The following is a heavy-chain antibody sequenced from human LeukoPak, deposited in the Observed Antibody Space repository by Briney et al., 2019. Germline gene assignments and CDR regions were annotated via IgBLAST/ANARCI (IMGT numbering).Heavy chain of an antibody. CDR2: IYTTGST. D-gene: IGHD3-10*01. CDR3: ARARYYGSGRYYYYYMDV. J-gene: IGHJ6*03. Sequence: SETLSLTCAVYGGSFSGYYWSWIRQPAGKGLEWIGRIYTTGSTTYNPSLKSRVTMSVDTSKNQFSLKLSSVTAADTAVYYCARARYYGSGRYYYYYMDVWGKGTTVTVSS. V-gene: IGHV4-59*10. CDR1: GGSFSGYY.